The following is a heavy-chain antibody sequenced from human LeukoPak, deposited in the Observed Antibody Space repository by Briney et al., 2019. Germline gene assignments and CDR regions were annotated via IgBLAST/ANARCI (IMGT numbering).Heavy chain of an antibody. Sequence: GGSLRLSCAVSGFTFSNYAMSWVRQAPGKGLEWVSSTSATGSTTYYADSVKGRLTVSRDNSKNTLYLQMNSLRDEDTAVYWCEREAGQLDYWGQGTLVTVSS. CDR3: EREAGQLDY. J-gene: IGHJ4*02. CDR2: TSATGSTT. V-gene: IGHV3-23*01. CDR1: GFTFSNYA. D-gene: IGHD6-19*01.